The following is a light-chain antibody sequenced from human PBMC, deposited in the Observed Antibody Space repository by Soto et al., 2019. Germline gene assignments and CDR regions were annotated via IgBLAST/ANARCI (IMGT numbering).Light chain of an antibody. CDR2: AVS. CDR3: SSFAGGNNLL. V-gene: IGLV2-8*01. J-gene: IGLJ2*01. Sequence: QSALTQPPSASGSPGQSVTLSCTGTISDVGGYNFVSWYQQHPGKAPKLLIYAVSKRPSGVPDRFSGSKSDNTASLTVSELQDEAEADYYCSSFAGGNNLLFGGGTKLTVL. CDR1: ISDVGGYNF.